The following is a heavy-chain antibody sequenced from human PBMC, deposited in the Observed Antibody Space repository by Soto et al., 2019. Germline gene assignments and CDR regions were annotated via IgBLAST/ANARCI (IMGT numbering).Heavy chain of an antibody. CDR3: VGRVYSGYDGAVDY. J-gene: IGHJ4*02. CDR2: IIPILGIA. Sequence: QVQLVQSGAEVKKPGSSVKVSCKASGGTFSSYTISWVRQAPGQGLEWMGRIIPILGIANYAQKFQGRVTITADKSTSTGYMELSSLRSEDTAVYYCVGRVYSGYDGAVDYWGQGTLVTVSS. CDR1: GGTFSSYT. V-gene: IGHV1-69*02. D-gene: IGHD5-12*01.